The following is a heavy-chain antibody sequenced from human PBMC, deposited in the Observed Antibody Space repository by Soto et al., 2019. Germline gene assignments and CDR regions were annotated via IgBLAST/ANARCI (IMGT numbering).Heavy chain of an antibody. J-gene: IGHJ4*02. CDR1: GYSITSGFY. D-gene: IGHD3-16*01. Sequence: LSLTCGVSGYSITSGFYWGWVRQSPGKGLEWIGTISYSAKTFYNPSLASRFSMAVDSSKNQFSLGLTSVTVADTALYYCTRGAGAPWVRFDSWGRGILVTVSS. CDR3: TRGAGAPWVRFDS. CDR2: ISYSAKT. V-gene: IGHV4-38-2*01.